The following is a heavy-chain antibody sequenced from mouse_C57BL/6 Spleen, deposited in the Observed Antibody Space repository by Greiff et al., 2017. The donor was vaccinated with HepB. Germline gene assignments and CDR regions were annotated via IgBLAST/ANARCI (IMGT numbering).Heavy chain of an antibody. V-gene: IGHV7-3*01. CDR3: ARWGGGYYAMDY. J-gene: IGHJ4*01. CDR2: IRNKANGYTT. Sequence: EVKLVESGGGLVQPGGSLSLSCAASGFTFTDYYMSWVRQPPGKALEWLGFIRNKANGYTTEYSASVKGRFTISRDNSQSILYLQMNALRAEDSATYYCARWGGGYYAMDYWGQGTSVTVSS. CDR1: GFTFTDYY.